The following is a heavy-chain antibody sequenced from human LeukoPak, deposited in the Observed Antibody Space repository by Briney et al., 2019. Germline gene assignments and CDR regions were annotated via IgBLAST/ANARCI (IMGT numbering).Heavy chain of an antibody. V-gene: IGHV1-46*01. CDR3: ARESGYSSSWYVPWFDP. D-gene: IGHD6-13*01. J-gene: IGHJ5*02. Sequence: GASVKVSCKASGYTFTSYYMHWVRQAPGQGLEWMGIINPSGGSTSYAQKFQGRVTMTRDTSTRTVYMELSSLRSEDTAVYYCARESGYSSSWYVPWFDPWGQGTLVTVSS. CDR2: INPSGGST. CDR1: GYTFTSYY.